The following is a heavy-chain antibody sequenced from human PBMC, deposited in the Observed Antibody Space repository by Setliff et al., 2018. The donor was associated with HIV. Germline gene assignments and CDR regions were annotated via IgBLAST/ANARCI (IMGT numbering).Heavy chain of an antibody. D-gene: IGHD5-12*01. V-gene: IGHV3-23*01. CDR2: ISGSGGDT. CDR3: HSGYDTEEQSYFDY. CDR1: GFTFSSYA. J-gene: IGHJ4*02. Sequence: PGGSLRLSCASSGFTFSSYAMTWVRQAPGKGLECVAVISGSGGDTYYADSVKDRFTISRDNAKNTLYLQMNSLRAEDTGVYYCHSGYDTEEQSYFDYWGQGTLVTVSS.